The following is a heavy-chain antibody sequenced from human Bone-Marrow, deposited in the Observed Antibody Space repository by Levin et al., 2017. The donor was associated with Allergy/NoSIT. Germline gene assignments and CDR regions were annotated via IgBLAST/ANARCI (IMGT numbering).Heavy chain of an antibody. CDR2: ISGSSSYI. V-gene: IGHV3-21*06. D-gene: IGHD3-9*01. CDR1: GFTFSKHC. J-gene: IGHJ3*02. CDR3: VRGDLRAFDRHAFDI. Sequence: GESLKISCVVSGFTFSKHCINWVRQAPGKGLEWVASISGSSSYIYYGDSVKGRFTISRDNSRNSLYLEMNSLRAEDTAVYYCVRGDLRAFDRHAFDIWGQGTSVIVSS.